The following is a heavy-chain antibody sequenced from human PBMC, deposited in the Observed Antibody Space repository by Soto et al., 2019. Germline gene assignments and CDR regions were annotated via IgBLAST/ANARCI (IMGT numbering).Heavy chain of an antibody. J-gene: IGHJ5*02. V-gene: IGHV4-39*01. Sequence: SETLSLTCTVSGGSISSSSYYWGWIRQPPGKGLEWIGSIYYSGSTYYNPSLKSRVTISVDTSKNQFSLKLSSVTAADTAVYYCARLTYDFWRGSWFDPWGQGTLVTVSS. D-gene: IGHD3-3*01. CDR2: IYYSGST. CDR1: GGSISSSSYY. CDR3: ARLTYDFWRGSWFDP.